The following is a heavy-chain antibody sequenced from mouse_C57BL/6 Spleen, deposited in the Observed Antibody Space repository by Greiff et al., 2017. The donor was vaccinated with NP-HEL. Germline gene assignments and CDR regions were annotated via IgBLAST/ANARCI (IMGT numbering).Heavy chain of an antibody. D-gene: IGHD1-1*01. V-gene: IGHV5-17*01. J-gene: IGHJ2*01. Sequence: EVKLQESGGGLVKPGGSLKLSCAASGFTFSDYGMHWVRQAPEKGLEWVAYISSGSSTIYYADTVKGRFTISRDNAKNTLFLQMTSLRSEDTAMYYCARNSLITTVVATGNLGDYWGQGTTLTVSS. CDR2: ISSGSSTI. CDR3: ARNSLITTVVATGNLGDY. CDR1: GFTFSDYG.